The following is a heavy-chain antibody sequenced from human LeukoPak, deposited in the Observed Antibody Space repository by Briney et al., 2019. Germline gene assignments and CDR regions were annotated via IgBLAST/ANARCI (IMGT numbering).Heavy chain of an antibody. CDR1: GYTFTSYG. V-gene: IGHV1-46*01. D-gene: IGHD5-18*01. J-gene: IGHJ5*02. CDR2: INPSGGST. CDR3: ARDAYRDGSGSSPNWFDP. Sequence: GASVKVSCKASGYTFTSYGISWVRQAPGQGLEWMGIINPSGGSTNYAQKFQGRVTMTRDTSTNTVSMDLNSLTSDDTAIYYCARDAYRDGSGSSPNWFDPWGQGILVTVSS.